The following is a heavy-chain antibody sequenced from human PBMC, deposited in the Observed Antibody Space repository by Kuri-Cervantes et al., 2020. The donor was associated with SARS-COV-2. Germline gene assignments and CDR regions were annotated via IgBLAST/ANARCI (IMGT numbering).Heavy chain of an antibody. CDR3: ARVRLGTDTYGSSGYYYFDY. CDR1: DGSISPYY. V-gene: IGHV4-59*01. J-gene: IGHJ4*02. CDR2: VYYSGTT. Sequence: SETLSLTCTVSDGSISPYYWGWIRQPPGKGLQWIGFVYYSGTTNYSPSLGSRVTMSVDTSKNKFSLNVSSVTAADTDVYYCARVRLGTDTYGSSGYYYFDYWGQGMLVTVSS. D-gene: IGHD3-22*01.